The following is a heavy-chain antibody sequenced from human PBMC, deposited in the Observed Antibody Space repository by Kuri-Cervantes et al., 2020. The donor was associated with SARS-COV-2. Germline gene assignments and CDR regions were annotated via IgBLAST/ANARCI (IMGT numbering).Heavy chain of an antibody. CDR1: GYSFASYW. V-gene: IGHV1-3*01. J-gene: IGHJ4*02. D-gene: IGHD3-16*01. CDR2: INAGNGNT. Sequence: SVKVSCKGSGYSFASYWIGWVRQAPGQRLEWMGWINAGNGNTKYSQKFQGRVTITRDTSASTAYMELSSLRSEDTAVYYCARGNRDGLWGARWGQGTLVTVSS. CDR3: ARGNRDGLWGAR.